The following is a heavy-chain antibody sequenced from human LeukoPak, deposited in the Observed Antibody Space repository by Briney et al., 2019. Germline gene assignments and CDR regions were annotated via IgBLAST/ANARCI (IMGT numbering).Heavy chain of an antibody. CDR2: ISSSGSTI. Sequence: GGSLRLSCAASGFTFSSYEMNWVRQAPGKGLEWVSYISSSGSTIYYADSVEGRLTISRDNAKNSLYLQMNSLRAEDTAVYYCASLLSSSWLDAFDIWGQGTMVTVSS. CDR3: ASLLSSSWLDAFDI. D-gene: IGHD6-13*01. V-gene: IGHV3-48*03. J-gene: IGHJ3*02. CDR1: GFTFSSYE.